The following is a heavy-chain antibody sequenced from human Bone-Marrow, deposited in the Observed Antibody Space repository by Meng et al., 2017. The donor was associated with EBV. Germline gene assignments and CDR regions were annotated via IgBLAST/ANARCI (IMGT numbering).Heavy chain of an antibody. V-gene: IGHV3-21*05. D-gene: IGHD3-10*01. Sequence: EGRLVESGGGLVKPGGSLGLSLAASGFTFSSYCMNWVRQAPGKGLEWVSHISNSGSIIYYAASVKGRFTISRDNAKNSLYLQMSSLRAEDTAVYYCASYHGSGSSIDYWGQGTLVTVSS. CDR1: GFTFSSYC. CDR2: ISNSGSII. J-gene: IGHJ4*02. CDR3: ASYHGSGSSIDY.